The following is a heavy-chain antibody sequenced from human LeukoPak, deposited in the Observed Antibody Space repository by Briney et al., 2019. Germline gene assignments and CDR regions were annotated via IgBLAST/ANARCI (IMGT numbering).Heavy chain of an antibody. CDR3: ARGVGSKSWHDY. Sequence: SETLSLTCAVYGGSFSGYYWSWIRQPPGKGLEWIGEINHSGSTNYNPSLKSRVTISVDTSKNQFSLKLSSVTAADTALYYCARGVGSKSWHDYWGQGTLVTVSS. CDR2: INHSGST. J-gene: IGHJ4*02. CDR1: GGSFSGYY. D-gene: IGHD1-26*01. V-gene: IGHV4-34*01.